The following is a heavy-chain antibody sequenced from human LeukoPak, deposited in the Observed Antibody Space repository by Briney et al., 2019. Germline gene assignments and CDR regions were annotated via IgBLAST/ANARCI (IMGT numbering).Heavy chain of an antibody. J-gene: IGHJ4*02. Sequence: GASVKVSCKASGYTFTSYAMHWVRQAPGQRLEWMGWINAGNGNTKYSQEFQGRVTVTRDTSASTAYMELSSLRSEDMAVYYCAREPVDFWSGYFDYWGEGTLVTVSS. CDR1: GYTFTSYA. CDR3: AREPVDFWSGYFDY. V-gene: IGHV1-3*03. D-gene: IGHD3-3*01. CDR2: INAGNGNT.